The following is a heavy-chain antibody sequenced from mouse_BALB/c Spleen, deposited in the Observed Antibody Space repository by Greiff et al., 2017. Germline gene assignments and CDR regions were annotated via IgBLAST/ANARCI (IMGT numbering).Heavy chain of an antibody. CDR1: GYTFSSYW. D-gene: IGHD2-2*01. Sequence: QVQLKQSGAELMKPGASVKISCKATGYTFSSYWIEWVKQRPGHGLEWIGEILPGSGSTNYNEKFKGKATFTADTSSNTAYMQLSSLTSEDSAVYYCARKSLGWLRGDYWGQGTSVTVSS. V-gene: IGHV1-9*01. J-gene: IGHJ4*01. CDR3: ARKSLGWLRGDY. CDR2: ILPGSGST.